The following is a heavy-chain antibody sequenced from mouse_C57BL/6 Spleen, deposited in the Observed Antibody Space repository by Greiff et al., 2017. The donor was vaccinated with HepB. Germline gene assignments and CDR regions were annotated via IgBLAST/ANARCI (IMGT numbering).Heavy chain of an antibody. CDR3: ARSGGWLLPCAY. V-gene: IGHV1-26*01. J-gene: IGHJ3*01. CDR1: GYTFTDYY. Sequence: VQLQQSGPELVKPGASVKISCKASGYTFTDYYMNWVKQSHGKSLEWIGDINPNNGGTSYNQKFKGKATLTVDKSSSTAYMELRSLTSEDSAVYYCARSGGWLLPCAYWDQGTLVTVSA. CDR2: INPNNGGT. D-gene: IGHD2-3*01.